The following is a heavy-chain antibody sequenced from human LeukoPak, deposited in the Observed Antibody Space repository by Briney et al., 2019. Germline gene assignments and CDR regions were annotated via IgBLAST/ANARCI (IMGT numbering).Heavy chain of an antibody. J-gene: IGHJ3*02. Sequence: ASVKVSCKASGYTFTGYYMHWVGGAPGQGLEWMGWIKPNSGGTYYAQKFQGRVTMTRDTSISTAYMELTRLRSDDTAVYYCARVSGGGSQSYDAFDIWGQGTLVTVS. CDR2: IKPNSGGT. CDR1: GYTFTGYY. V-gene: IGHV1-2*02. D-gene: IGHD1-26*01. CDR3: ARVSGGGSQSYDAFDI.